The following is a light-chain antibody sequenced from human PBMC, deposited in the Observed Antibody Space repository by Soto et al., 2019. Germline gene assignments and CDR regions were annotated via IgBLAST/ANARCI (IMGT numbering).Light chain of an antibody. J-gene: IGLJ1*01. Sequence: QTVLTHPLSASSTHGQTVTISCSGSTSNIGTFYVYWYQHLPGTAPKLLIYLGDQRASGVSDRFSGSKSGTSASLAINGLRSDDEADYYCAAWDDNLNAYVFGSGTKATVL. CDR2: LGD. V-gene: IGLV1-47*02. CDR3: AAWDDNLNAYV. CDR1: TSNIGTFY.